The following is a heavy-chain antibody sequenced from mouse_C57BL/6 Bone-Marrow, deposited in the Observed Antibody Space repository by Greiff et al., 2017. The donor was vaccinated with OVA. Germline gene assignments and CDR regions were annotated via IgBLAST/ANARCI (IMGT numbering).Heavy chain of an antibody. D-gene: IGHD1-1*01. Sequence: QVQLQQSGSELRSPGSSVKLSCKDFDSEVFPIAYMSWVRQKPGHGFEWIGGILPSIGRTIYGEKFEDKATLDADTLSNTAYLELNSLTSEDSAIYYCARGGGSSPPYFDYWGQGTTLTVSS. CDR1: DSEVFPIAY. CDR2: ILPSIGRT. V-gene: IGHV15-2*01. CDR3: ARGGGSSPPYFDY. J-gene: IGHJ2*01.